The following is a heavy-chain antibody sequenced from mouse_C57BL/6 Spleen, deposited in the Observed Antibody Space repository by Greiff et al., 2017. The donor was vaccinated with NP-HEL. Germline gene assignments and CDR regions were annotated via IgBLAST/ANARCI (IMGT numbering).Heavy chain of an antibody. Sequence: QVQLKESGAELVRPGASVTLSCTASGFTFTDYEMHWVKQTPVHGLEWIGAIDPETGGTAYNQKFKGKAILTADKSSSTAYMELRSLTSEDSAVDYCRRRVLRRDFGVRGTGTTVTVSS. CDR1: GFTFTDYE. J-gene: IGHJ1*03. V-gene: IGHV1-15*01. CDR3: RRRVLRRDFGV. CDR2: IDPETGGT. D-gene: IGHD5-1*01.